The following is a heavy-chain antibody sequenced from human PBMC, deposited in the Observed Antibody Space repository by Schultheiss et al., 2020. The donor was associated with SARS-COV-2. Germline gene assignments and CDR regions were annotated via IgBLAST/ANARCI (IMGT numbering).Heavy chain of an antibody. CDR3: ARDLGAVAASDAFDI. D-gene: IGHD6-19*01. J-gene: IGHJ3*02. CDR1: GFIFSSYA. CDR2: ISGSGGST. V-gene: IGHV3-23*01. Sequence: GGSLRLSCAASGFIFSSYAMSWVRQAPGKGLEWVSAISGSGGSTYYADSVKGRFTISRDNAKNSLYLQMNSLRAEDTAVYYCARDLGAVAASDAFDIWGQGTMVTVSS.